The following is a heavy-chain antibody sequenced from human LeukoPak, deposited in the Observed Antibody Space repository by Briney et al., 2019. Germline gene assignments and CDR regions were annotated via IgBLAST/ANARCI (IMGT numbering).Heavy chain of an antibody. V-gene: IGHV1-46*01. CDR1: GYTFTSNY. J-gene: IGHJ4*02. CDR3: ARDQEGFDY. CDR2: IYPRDGST. Sequence: ASVKVSCKASGYTFTSNYIHWVRQAPGQGLEWKGMIYPRDGSTSYAQKFQGRVTVTRDTSTSTVHMELSGLRSEDTAVYYCARDQEGFDYWGQGTLVTVSS.